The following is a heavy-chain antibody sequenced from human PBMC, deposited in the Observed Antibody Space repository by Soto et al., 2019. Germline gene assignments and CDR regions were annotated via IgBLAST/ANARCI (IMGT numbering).Heavy chain of an antibody. J-gene: IGHJ4*02. CDR2: IWYDGSNK. Sequence: GGSLRLSCAASGLTFSIYGMHCFRQAPGKGLEWVAVIWYDGSNKYYADSVKGRFIISRDNSKNTLYLQMNSLRAEDTAVYYCARSLYYDILTGPQAWGQGTLVTVS. V-gene: IGHV3-33*01. CDR1: GLTFSIYG. CDR3: ARSLYYDILTGPQA. D-gene: IGHD3-9*01.